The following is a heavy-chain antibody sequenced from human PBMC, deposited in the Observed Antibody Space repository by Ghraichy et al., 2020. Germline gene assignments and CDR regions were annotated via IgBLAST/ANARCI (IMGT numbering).Heavy chain of an antibody. CDR1: GFTFSSYG. Sequence: LSLTCAASGFTFSSYGMHWVRQAPGKGLEWVAVIWYDGSNKYYADSVKGRFTISRDNSKNTLYLQMNSLRAEDTAVYYCARGRYYGSGSYYSSPDYWGQGTLVTVSS. CDR2: IWYDGSNK. V-gene: IGHV3-33*01. J-gene: IGHJ4*02. D-gene: IGHD3-10*01. CDR3: ARGRYYGSGSYYSSPDY.